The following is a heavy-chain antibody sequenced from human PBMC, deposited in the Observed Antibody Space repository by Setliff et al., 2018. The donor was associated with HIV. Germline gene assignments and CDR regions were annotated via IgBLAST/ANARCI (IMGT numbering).Heavy chain of an antibody. CDR3: ASSITVAAGRSHYYYAMDV. D-gene: IGHD1-20*01. V-gene: IGHV5-51*01. Sequence: GESLKISCKGSGYSFSSYWIGWVRQKPGKGLEWMGIIHPGDSNIKYSPSFRGQVTISTDKSISIAYLQWSSLKASATAMYYCASSITVAAGRSHYYYAMDVWGQGTTVTVSS. CDR1: GYSFSSYW. J-gene: IGHJ6*02. CDR2: IHPGDSNI.